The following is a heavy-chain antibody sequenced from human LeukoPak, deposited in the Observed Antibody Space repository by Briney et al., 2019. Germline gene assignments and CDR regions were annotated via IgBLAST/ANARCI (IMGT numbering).Heavy chain of an antibody. Sequence: PGGSLRLSCAASGFTFSSYAMHWVRQAPGKGLEWVSVTSDSGFSTTYADSVKGRFSMSRDNSKNTLFLQMSSLRVDDTAVYYCAKGSTSEIVGATTAFDIWGQGTMVTVSS. J-gene: IGHJ3*02. D-gene: IGHD1-26*01. CDR2: TSDSGFST. V-gene: IGHV3-23*01. CDR1: GFTFSSYA. CDR3: AKGSTSEIVGATTAFDI.